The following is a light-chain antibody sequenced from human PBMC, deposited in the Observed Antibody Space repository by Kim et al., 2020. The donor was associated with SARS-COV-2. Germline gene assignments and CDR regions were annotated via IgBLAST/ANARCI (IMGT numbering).Light chain of an antibody. CDR1: SSNIGAGYD. CDR3: QSYDNSLSANWV. V-gene: IGLV1-40*01. CDR2: TDT. J-gene: IGLJ3*02. Sequence: QSVLTQPPSVSGDPGQRVNISCTGSSSNIGAGYDVHWYQQLPGTAPKLLIFTDTNRPSGVPDRFSASKSGTSASLTIAGLQAEDEADYYCQSYDNSLSANWVCGGGTQLTVL.